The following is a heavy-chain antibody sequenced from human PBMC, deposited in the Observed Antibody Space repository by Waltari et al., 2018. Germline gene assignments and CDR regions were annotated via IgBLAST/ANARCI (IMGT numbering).Heavy chain of an antibody. V-gene: IGHV3-30*18. D-gene: IGHD5-18*01. J-gene: IGHJ4*02. CDR3: AKGLWLLY. CDR1: GFTFSSYG. CDR2: ISHDGSNK. Sequence: QVQLVESGGGVVQPGRSLRLSCAASGFTFSSYGMHWVRQAPGQGLEWVAVISHDGSNKYYADSVKGRFTISRDNSKNTLYLQMNSLRAEDTAVYYCAKGLWLLYWGQGTLVTVSS.